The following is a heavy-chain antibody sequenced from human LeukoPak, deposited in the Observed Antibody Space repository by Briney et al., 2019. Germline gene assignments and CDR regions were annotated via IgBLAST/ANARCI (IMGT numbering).Heavy chain of an antibody. CDR1: GFTFSYYS. D-gene: IGHD3-10*01. CDR2: ISGGSSYT. V-gene: IGHV3-21*01. CDR3: ARVGGSGSYSYMDV. Sequence: GGSLRLSCAASGFTFSYYSMNRVRQAPGKGLEWVSSISGGSSYTYYADSLKGRLTISRDNAKNSLYLQMNSLRAEDTAVYYCARVGGSGSYSYMDVWGKGTTVTVSS. J-gene: IGHJ6*03.